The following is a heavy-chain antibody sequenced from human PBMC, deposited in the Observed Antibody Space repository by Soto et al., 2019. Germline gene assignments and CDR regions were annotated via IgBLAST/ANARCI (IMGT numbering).Heavy chain of an antibody. V-gene: IGHV3-64*01. J-gene: IGHJ6*02. CDR3: ARRIPFGYGMDV. CDR1: GFTFSSYA. CDR2: ITSNGGNT. D-gene: IGHD2-21*01. Sequence: VQLVESGGGLVQPGGPLRLSCAASGFTFSSYAMHWVRQAPGKGLEYVSAITSNGGNTDYASSVKGRFTISRDNSKNTLYLQMGSLRAEDMAVYYCARRIPFGYGMDVWGQGTTVTVSS.